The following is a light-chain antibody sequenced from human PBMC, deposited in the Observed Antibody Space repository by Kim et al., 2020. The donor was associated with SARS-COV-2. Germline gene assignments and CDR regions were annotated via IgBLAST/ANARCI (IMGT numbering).Light chain of an antibody. Sequence: EIVMTQSPATLSVSPGETATLSCRASQSVSSSYLAWYQQKPGQAPRLLIYGTSTRATGIPARFSGSGSGTEFTLTISSLQSEDFAVYYCQHYNNWPLTFGGGTKLEI. CDR1: QSVSSSY. V-gene: IGKV3-15*01. CDR3: QHYNNWPLT. J-gene: IGKJ4*01. CDR2: GTS.